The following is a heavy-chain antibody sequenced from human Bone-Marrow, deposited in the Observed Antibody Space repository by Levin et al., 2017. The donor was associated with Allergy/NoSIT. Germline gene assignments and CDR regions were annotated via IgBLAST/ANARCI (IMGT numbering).Heavy chain of an antibody. V-gene: IGHV1-24*01. CDR1: GYTLTELS. Sequence: VASVKVSCKVSGYTLTELSMHWVRQAPGKGLEWMGGFDPEQGETVYAQRFQGRVTMTEDTSADTAYMELSSLTSEDTAVYFCATLQIVEAFDIWGQGTMVTVSS. CDR2: FDPEQGET. J-gene: IGHJ3*02. CDR3: ATLQIVEAFDI. D-gene: IGHD2/OR15-2a*01.